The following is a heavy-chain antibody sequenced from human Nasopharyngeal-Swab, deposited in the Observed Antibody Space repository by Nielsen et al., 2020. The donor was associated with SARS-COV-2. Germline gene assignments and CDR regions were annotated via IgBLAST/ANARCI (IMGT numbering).Heavy chain of an antibody. CDR3: AKGEHDYGDYIYWFGP. D-gene: IGHD4-17*01. J-gene: IGHJ5*02. CDR2: ISYDGSNK. CDR1: GFTFSSYG. V-gene: IGHV3-30*18. Sequence: GGSLRLSCAASGFTFSSYGMHWVRQAPGKGLEWVAVISYDGSNKYYADSVKGRFTISRDNSKNTLYLQMNSLRAEDTAVYYCAKGEHDYGDYIYWFGPWGQGTLVTVSS.